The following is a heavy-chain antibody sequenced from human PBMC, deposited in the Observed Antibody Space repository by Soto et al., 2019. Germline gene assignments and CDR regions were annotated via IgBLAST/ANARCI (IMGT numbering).Heavy chain of an antibody. CDR3: VRDFGSVAGPFDP. Sequence: SVKVSCKASGGTLNNFFVSWVRQAPGQGLEWVGGIIPLFRRPSRAEKSQDRVIISADASTSSAYLELFDLTSDDTAVYYCVRDFGSVAGPFDPWGQGTLVTVSS. D-gene: IGHD6-19*01. J-gene: IGHJ5*02. V-gene: IGHV1-69*13. CDR1: GGTLNNFF. CDR2: IIPLFRRP.